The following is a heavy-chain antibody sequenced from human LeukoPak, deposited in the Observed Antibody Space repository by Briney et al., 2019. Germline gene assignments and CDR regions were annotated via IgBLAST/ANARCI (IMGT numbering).Heavy chain of an antibody. Sequence: PSETLSLTCTVSGGSISSSSYYWGWIRQPPGKGLEWIGYIYDSGSTNYNPSLKSRVTISVDTSKNQFSLKLSSVTAADTAVYYCARRGPYGDFDYWGQGILVTVSS. CDR3: ARRGPYGDFDY. J-gene: IGHJ4*02. V-gene: IGHV4-61*05. D-gene: IGHD4-17*01. CDR1: GGSISSSSYY. CDR2: IYDSGST.